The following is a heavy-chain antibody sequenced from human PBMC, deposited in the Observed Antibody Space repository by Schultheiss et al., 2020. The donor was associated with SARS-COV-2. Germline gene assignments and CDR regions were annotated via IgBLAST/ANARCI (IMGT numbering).Heavy chain of an antibody. CDR3: ARPGGSSTSHKGYYYGMDV. J-gene: IGHJ6*02. V-gene: IGHV3-74*01. CDR2: TKGDGSDT. D-gene: IGHD2-2*01. CDR1: GLPFSTYW. Sequence: GGSLRLSCVVSGLPFSTYWMHWVRQVPGKGLVWVSRTKGDGSDTLYADSVKGRFSISRDIARNTVHMQMNSLRPEDSAVYYCARPGGSSTSHKGYYYGMDVWGQGTTVTVSS.